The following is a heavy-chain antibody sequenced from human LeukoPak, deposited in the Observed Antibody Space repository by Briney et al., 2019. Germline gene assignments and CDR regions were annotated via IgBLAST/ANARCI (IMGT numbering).Heavy chain of an antibody. CDR1: GFTFSSYS. Sequence: GGSLRLSCAASGFTFSSYSMSWVRQAPGKGLEWVSAISGTGGSTYYADSVKGRFTISRDNSKNTLYLQMNSLRAEDTAVYYYATEGSGSYLHYYYCGMDVWGQGTTVTVSS. V-gene: IGHV3-23*01. J-gene: IGHJ6*02. D-gene: IGHD3-10*01. CDR3: ATEGSGSYLHYYYCGMDV. CDR2: ISGTGGST.